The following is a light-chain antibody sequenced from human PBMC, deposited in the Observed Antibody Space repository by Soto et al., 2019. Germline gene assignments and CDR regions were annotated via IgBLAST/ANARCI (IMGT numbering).Light chain of an antibody. CDR3: QQHGSSPRT. Sequence: FVLRQSPGTLSLSPGERATLSSRASQSVRSYLAWYQQKPGQAPRLLIYDASTRATGIPDRFSGSGSGTDFTLTISRLEPEDFAVYYCQQHGSSPRTFGQGTKVDI. CDR1: QSVRSY. CDR2: DAS. J-gene: IGKJ1*01. V-gene: IGKV3-20*01.